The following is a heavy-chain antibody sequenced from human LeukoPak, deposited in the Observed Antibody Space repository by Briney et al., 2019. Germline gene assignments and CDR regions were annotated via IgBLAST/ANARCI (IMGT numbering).Heavy chain of an antibody. V-gene: IGHV3-23*01. J-gene: IGHJ6*02. CDR1: GFTFSSYA. CDR2: ISGSGGST. Sequence: GGSLRLSCAASGFTFSSYAMSWVRQAPGKGLEWVSAISGSGGSTYYADSVKGPFTISRDNSKNTLYLQMNSLRAEDTAVYYCAKTQSSPWLSDYYYGMDVWGQGTTVTVSS. D-gene: IGHD6-19*01. CDR3: AKTQSSPWLSDYYYGMDV.